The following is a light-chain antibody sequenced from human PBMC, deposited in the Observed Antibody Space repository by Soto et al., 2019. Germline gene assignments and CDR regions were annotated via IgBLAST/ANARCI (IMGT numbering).Light chain of an antibody. CDR3: SSYTSSSTWV. CDR1: SSDVDGYNY. J-gene: IGLJ3*02. CDR2: EVS. V-gene: IGLV2-14*01. Sequence: QSALTQPASVSGSPGQAITISCTGTSSDVDGYNYVSWYQQHPGKAPKLMIYEVSNRPSGVSNRLSGSKSGNTASLTISGLQAEDEADYYCSSYTSSSTWVFGGGTKLTVL.